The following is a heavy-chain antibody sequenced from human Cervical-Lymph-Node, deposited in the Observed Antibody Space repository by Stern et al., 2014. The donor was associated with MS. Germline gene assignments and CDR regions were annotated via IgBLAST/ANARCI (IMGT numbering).Heavy chain of an antibody. Sequence: QVQLVQSGAEMKKPGSSVKVSCKASGGTFSNYAFNWVRQAPGQGLEWMGLIIPIYGTPNYAQKIQGRVTIIAAESTVSMERTSLRSEDAAMYYCAIFHPPRWGQGTMVTVSS. V-gene: IGHV1-69*01. CDR3: AIFHPPR. J-gene: IGHJ3*01. CDR1: GGTFSNYA. CDR2: IIPIYGTP.